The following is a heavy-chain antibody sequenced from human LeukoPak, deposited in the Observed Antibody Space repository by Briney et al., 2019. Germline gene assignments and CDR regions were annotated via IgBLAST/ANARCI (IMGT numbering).Heavy chain of an antibody. V-gene: IGHV1-18*01. J-gene: IGHJ4*02. Sequence: ASVTVSCTASGYTFTSYGISWVRQAPGQGLEWMGWISAYNGNTNYAQKLQGRVTMTTDTSTSTAYMELRSLRSDDTAVYYCARGGHYYDSSGYADYWGQGTLVTVSS. CDR3: ARGGHYYDSSGYADY. D-gene: IGHD3-22*01. CDR2: ISAYNGNT. CDR1: GYTFTSYG.